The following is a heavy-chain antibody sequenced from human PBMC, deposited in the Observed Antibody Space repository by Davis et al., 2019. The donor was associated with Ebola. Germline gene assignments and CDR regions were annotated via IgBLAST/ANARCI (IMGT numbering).Heavy chain of an antibody. CDR3: AKYITTSPSRYFDP. V-gene: IGHV3-23*01. CDR1: GFTFDDYA. Sequence: GESLKISCAASGFTFDDYAMHWVRQAPGKGLEWVSVIGYGGADIQYADFVKGRFTISRDNSKNTLYLQMNSLRAEDTAIYYCAKYITTSPSRYFDPWGQGTLVTVSS. J-gene: IGHJ5*02. D-gene: IGHD3-3*01. CDR2: IGYGGADI.